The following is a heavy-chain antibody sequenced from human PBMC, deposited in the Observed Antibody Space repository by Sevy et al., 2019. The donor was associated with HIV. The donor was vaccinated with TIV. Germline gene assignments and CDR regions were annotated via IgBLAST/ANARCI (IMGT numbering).Heavy chain of an antibody. CDR1: GFTFSNYW. CDR3: AVDVVVNDVAFDY. D-gene: IGHD2-15*01. V-gene: IGHV3-7*01. CDR2: IKQDGSEK. J-gene: IGHJ4*02. Sequence: GESLKISCAASGFTFSNYWMSWVRQAPGKGLEWVANIKQDGSEKFYVDSVKGRFTISRDNAKNSLFLQMNSLRAEDTAVYYCAVDVVVNDVAFDYWGQGTLVTVSS.